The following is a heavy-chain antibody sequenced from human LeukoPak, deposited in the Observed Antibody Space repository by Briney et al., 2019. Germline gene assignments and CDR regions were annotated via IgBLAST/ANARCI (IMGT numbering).Heavy chain of an antibody. J-gene: IGHJ4*02. Sequence: PSETLSLTCTVSGGSVSRGDYYWSWIRQPPGRALEWIDSIYYSGSTHYNASLKSRLTISVDTSKNQFSLRLSSVTAADTAVYFCARLGSYHDFWGQGALVTVSS. CDR1: GGSVSRGDYY. CDR2: IYYSGST. CDR3: ARLGSYHDF. V-gene: IGHV4-30-4*01. D-gene: IGHD1-26*01.